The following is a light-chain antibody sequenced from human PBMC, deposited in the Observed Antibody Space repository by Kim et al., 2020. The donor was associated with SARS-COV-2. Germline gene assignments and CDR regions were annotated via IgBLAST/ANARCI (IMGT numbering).Light chain of an antibody. V-gene: IGKV3-20*01. Sequence: VAPGKRATLSCRASQSVSSSYLAWYQQKPGQPPRLLIYGVSSRATGIPDRFSGSGSGTDFTLTISRLEPEDFAVYYCQQYDSSPTFGQGTKVDIK. J-gene: IGKJ1*01. CDR2: GVS. CDR3: QQYDSSPT. CDR1: QSVSSSY.